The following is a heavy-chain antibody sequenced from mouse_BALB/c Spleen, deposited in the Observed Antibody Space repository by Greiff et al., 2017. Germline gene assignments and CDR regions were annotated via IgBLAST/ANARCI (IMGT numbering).Heavy chain of an antibody. CDR2: ISYDGSN. CDR1: GYSITSGYY. D-gene: IGHD2-4*01. V-gene: IGHV3-6*02. CDR3: ARDGDDYDAYAMDD. Sequence: EVHLVESGPGLVKPSQSLSLTCSVTGYSITSGYYWNWIRQFPGNKLEWMGYISYDGSNNYNPSLKNRISITRDTSKNQFFLKLNSVTTEDTATYYCARDGDDYDAYAMDDWGQGTSVTVSS. J-gene: IGHJ4*01.